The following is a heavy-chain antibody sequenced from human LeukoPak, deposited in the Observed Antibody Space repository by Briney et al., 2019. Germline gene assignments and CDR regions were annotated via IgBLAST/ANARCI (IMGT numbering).Heavy chain of an antibody. J-gene: IGHJ4*02. V-gene: IGHV1-69*01. CDR3: AGEAVAGSSNFDY. CDR2: IIPIFATA. Sequence: GSSVKVSCKASGGTFSSYAISWVRQAPGQGLEWMGGIIPIFATAHYAQKFQGRVTITADESTSTAYMELGSLRSEDTAVYYCAGEAVAGSSNFDYWGQGTLVTVSS. CDR1: GGTFSSYA. D-gene: IGHD6-19*01.